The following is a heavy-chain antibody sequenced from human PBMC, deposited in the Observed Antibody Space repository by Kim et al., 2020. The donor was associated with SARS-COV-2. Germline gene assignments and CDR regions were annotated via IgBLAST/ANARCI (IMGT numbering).Heavy chain of an antibody. Sequence: QHPGKGLEWIVYIYYSGSTYYNPSLKSRVTISVDTSKNQFSLKLSSVTAADTAVYYCAREVRGLRFLEWLPHFDYWGQGTLVTVSS. CDR3: AREVRGLRFLEWLPHFDY. V-gene: IGHV4-31*02. CDR2: IYYSGST. D-gene: IGHD3-3*01. J-gene: IGHJ4*02.